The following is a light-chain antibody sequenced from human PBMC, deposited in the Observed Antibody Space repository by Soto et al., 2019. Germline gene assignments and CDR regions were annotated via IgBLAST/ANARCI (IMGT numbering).Light chain of an antibody. CDR2: EVS. CDR3: SSYTSSNTLV. CDR1: SSDVGRYSY. Sequence: QSVLTQPASVSGSPGQSFTISCTGTSSDVGRYSYVSWYQQHPGKAPKLIIYEVSNRPSGVSTRFSGSKSGNTASLTISGLQAEDEADYYCSSYTSSNTLVFGGGTKVTVL. V-gene: IGLV2-14*01. J-gene: IGLJ2*01.